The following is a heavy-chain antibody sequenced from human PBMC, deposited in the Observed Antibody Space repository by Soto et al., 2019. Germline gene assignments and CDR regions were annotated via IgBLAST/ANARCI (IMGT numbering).Heavy chain of an antibody. V-gene: IGHV4-4*02. J-gene: IGHJ6*02. CDR2: IYHSGST. D-gene: IGHD1-26*01. CDR1: GGSISSSNW. Sequence: SETLSLTCAVSGGSISSSNWWSWVRQPPGRGLEWIGEIYHSGSTNYNPSLKSRVTISVDKSKNQFSLKLSSVTAADTAVYYCARVSGSYYYGMDVWGQGTTVNVS. CDR3: ARVSGSYYYGMDV.